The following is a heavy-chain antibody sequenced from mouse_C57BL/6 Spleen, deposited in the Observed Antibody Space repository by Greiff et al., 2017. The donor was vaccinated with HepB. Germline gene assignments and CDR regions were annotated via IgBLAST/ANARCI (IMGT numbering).Heavy chain of an antibody. CDR2: IWSDGST. V-gene: IGHV2-6-1*01. J-gene: IGHJ4*01. Sequence: VKVIESGPGLVAPSQSLSITCTVSGFSLTSYGVHWVRQPPGKGLEWLVVIWSDGSTTYNSALKSRLSISKDNSKSQVFLKMNSLQTDDTAMYYCARHEGPTYEYFRTGAMEYWGQGTSVTVSS. CDR1: GFSLTSYG. D-gene: IGHD2-4*01. CDR3: ARHEGPTYEYFRTGAMEY.